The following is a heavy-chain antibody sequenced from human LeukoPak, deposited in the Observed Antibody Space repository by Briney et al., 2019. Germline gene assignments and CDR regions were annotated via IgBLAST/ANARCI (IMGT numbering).Heavy chain of an antibody. V-gene: IGHV3-23*01. CDR2: ISGSGGST. J-gene: IGHJ4*02. D-gene: IGHD6-13*01. Sequence: GGSLRLSCAASGFTFSSYAMSWVPKAPGKGLEWVPAISGSGGSTYYADSVKGRFTISRDNSKNTLYLQMNSLRAEDTAVYYCAKEKQQRATFDYWGQGTLVTVSS. CDR1: GFTFSSYA. CDR3: AKEKQQRATFDY.